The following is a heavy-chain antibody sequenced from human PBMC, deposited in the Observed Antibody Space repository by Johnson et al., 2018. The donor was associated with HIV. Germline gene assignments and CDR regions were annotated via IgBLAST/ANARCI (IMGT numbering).Heavy chain of an antibody. CDR2: ISYDGSNK. J-gene: IGHJ3*02. Sequence: QVQLVESGGGVVRPGRSLRLSCAASGFTFSSYAMHWVRQAPGKGLEWVAVISYDGSNKYYADSMKGRFTISRDNSKNTLYLQMNSLRAEDTAAYYCARLPYSGDEDAFDIWGQGTMVTVSS. CDR1: GFTFSSYA. V-gene: IGHV3-30*04. CDR3: ARLPYSGDEDAFDI. D-gene: IGHD6-13*01.